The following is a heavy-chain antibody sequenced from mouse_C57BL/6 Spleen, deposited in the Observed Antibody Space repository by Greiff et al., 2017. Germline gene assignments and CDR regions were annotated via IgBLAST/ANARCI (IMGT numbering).Heavy chain of an antibody. CDR3: AREDYDGYFSYAMDY. CDR1: GFTFSDYG. J-gene: IGHJ4*01. D-gene: IGHD2-3*01. CDR2: ISSGSSTI. Sequence: VQLKESGGGLVKPGGSLKLSCAASGFTFSDYGMHWVRQAPEKGLEWVAYISSGSSTIYYADTVKGRFTISRDNAKNTLFLQMTSLRSEDTAMYYCAREDYDGYFSYAMDYWGQGTSVTVSS. V-gene: IGHV5-17*01.